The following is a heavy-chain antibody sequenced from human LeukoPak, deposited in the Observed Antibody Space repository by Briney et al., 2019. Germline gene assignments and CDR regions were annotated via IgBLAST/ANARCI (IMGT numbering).Heavy chain of an antibody. Sequence: SETLSLTCAAYGGSFSGYYWSWIRQPPGKGLEWIGEINHSGSTNYNPSLKSRLSISIDTSKNHFALRLSSVTAADTAVYYCARGFPIISMLRGVKPSVMFDSWGQGTLVTVSS. D-gene: IGHD3-10*01. CDR2: INHSGST. V-gene: IGHV4-34*01. CDR1: GGSFSGYY. CDR3: ARGFPIISMLRGVKPSVMFDS. J-gene: IGHJ5*01.